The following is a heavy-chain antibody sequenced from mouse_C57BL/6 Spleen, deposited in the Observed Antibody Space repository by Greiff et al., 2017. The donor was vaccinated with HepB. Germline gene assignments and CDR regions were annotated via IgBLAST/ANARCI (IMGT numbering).Heavy chain of an antibody. CDR1: GFTFSSYG. V-gene: IGHV5-6*01. Sequence: EVQLVESGGDLVKPGGSLKLSCAASGFTFSSYGMSWVRQTPDKRLEWVATISSGGSYTYYPDSVKGRFTISRDNAKNTLYLRMSSLKSEDTAMYYGTRPLTGFDYWGQGTTLTVSS. J-gene: IGHJ2*01. CDR2: ISSGGSYT. D-gene: IGHD4-1*01. CDR3: TRPLTGFDY.